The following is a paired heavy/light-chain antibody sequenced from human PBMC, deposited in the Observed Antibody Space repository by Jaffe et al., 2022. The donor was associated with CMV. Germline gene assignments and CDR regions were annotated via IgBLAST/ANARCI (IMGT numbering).Heavy chain of an antibody. J-gene: IGHJ4*02. Sequence: QVQLQQWGAGLLKPSETLSLTCAVYGGSFSGYYWSWIRQPPGKGLEWIGEINHSGSTNYNPSLKSRVTISVDTSKNQFSLKLSSVTAADTAVYYCARVRSCSGGSCYARAYYFDYWGQGTLVTVSS. CDR2: INHSGST. CDR1: GGSFSGYY. D-gene: IGHD2-15*01. CDR3: ARVRSCSGGSCYARAYYFDY. V-gene: IGHV4-34*01.
Light chain of an antibody. CDR2: DAS. CDR3: QQRSNWLT. CDR1: QSVSSY. J-gene: IGKJ3*01. V-gene: IGKV3-11*01. Sequence: EIVLTQSPATLSLSPGERATLSCRASQSVSSYLAWYQQKPGQAPRLLIYDASNRATGIPARFSGSGSGTDFTLTISSLEPEDFAVYYCQQRSNWLTFGPGTKVDIK.